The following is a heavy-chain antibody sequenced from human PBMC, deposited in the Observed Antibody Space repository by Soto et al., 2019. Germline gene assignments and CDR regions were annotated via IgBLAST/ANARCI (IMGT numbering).Heavy chain of an antibody. Sequence: QPGGSLRLSCAASGFTFSTYAMNWVRQAPGKGLEWVAEISVSGIITYYAPSVKGRFTISSDSSKNTLYLQMYSLRAEDTAIYYCAKSLSGLLSFGGFIYWGQGALVTVSS. CDR3: AKSLSGLLSFGGFIY. CDR1: GFTFSTYA. J-gene: IGHJ4*02. CDR2: ISVSGIIT. D-gene: IGHD2-15*01. V-gene: IGHV3-23*01.